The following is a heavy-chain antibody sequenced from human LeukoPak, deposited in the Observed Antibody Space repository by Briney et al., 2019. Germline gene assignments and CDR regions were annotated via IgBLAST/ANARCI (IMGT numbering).Heavy chain of an antibody. CDR2: IYSGGGT. J-gene: IGHJ4*02. D-gene: IGHD4/OR15-4a*01. CDR3: ARVFGATNFDY. Sequence: PGGSLRLSCAVSGVTVSSNHMSWVRQAPGKGLEWVSAIYSGGGTYYADSVKGRFTISRDTSKNTLYLQMNSLRAEDTAVYYCARVFGATNFDYWGQGTLVTVSS. CDR1: GVTVSSNH. V-gene: IGHV3-66*01.